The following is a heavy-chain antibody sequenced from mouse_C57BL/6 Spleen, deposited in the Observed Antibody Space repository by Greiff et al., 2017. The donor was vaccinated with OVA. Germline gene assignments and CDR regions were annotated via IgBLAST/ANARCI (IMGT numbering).Heavy chain of an antibody. Sequence: VQLQQSGAELVKPGASVTISCTASGFALTSYCMHWVKQRPGKGLEWIGLIYPGDGDTNYAAKFPGKATLTADTSSRTAYLQLSSLTSEDAAVYVCANGDWFADWGQGTLVTVSA. CDR2: IYPGDGDT. J-gene: IGHJ3*01. CDR1: GFALTSYC. CDR3: ANGDWFAD. V-gene: IGHV1-80*01.